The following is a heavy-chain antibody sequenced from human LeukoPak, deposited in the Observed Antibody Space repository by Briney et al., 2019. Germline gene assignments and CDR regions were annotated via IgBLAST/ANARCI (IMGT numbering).Heavy chain of an antibody. CDR1: GFTFSNYG. J-gene: IGHJ4*02. CDR3: AKLPLPYCGGDCYAY. V-gene: IGHV3-30*02. CDR2: IHFDGGYK. Sequence: QPGGSLRLSCAASGFTFSNYGMHWVRQAPGKGLEWVSFIHFDGGYKYSADSVKGRFSISRDNFKNTLYLQMNSLRAEDTAVYYCAKLPLPYCGGDCYAYWGQGTLVTVSS. D-gene: IGHD2-21*01.